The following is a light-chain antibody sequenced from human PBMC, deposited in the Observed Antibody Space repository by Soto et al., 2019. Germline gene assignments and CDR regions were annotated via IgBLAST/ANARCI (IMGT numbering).Light chain of an antibody. V-gene: IGLV2-8*01. Sequence: QSVLTQPPSASGSPGQSVTISCTGTSGDAGGYDYVSWYQQHPGKAPKLMIYEVTKRPLGVPDRFSGSKSGNTASLTVSGLQAEDEADYYCSSYAGSDNPYVFGTGTRSPS. J-gene: IGLJ1*01. CDR3: SSYAGSDNPYV. CDR1: SGDAGGYDY. CDR2: EVT.